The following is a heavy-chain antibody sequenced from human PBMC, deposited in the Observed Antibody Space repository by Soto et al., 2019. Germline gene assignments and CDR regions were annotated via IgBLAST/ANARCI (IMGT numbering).Heavy chain of an antibody. V-gene: IGHV5-10-1*01. J-gene: IGHJ5*02. CDR1: GYSFTSYW. D-gene: IGHD6-13*01. CDR3: ARHESGGSSWYLGSNWFDP. Sequence: PGESLKISCKGSGYSFTSYWISWVRQMPGKGLEWMGRIDPSDSYTNYSPSFQGHVTISADKSISTAYLQWSSLKASDTAMYYCARHESGGSSWYLGSNWFDPWGQGTLVTVSS. CDR2: IDPSDSYT.